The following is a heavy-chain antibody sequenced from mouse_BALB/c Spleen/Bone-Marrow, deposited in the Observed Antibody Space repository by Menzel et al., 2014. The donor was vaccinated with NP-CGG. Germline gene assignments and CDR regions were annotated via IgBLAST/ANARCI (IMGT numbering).Heavy chain of an antibody. Sequence: QVQLQQSEPGLVAPSQSLSITCTVSGFSLTGYGVNWVRQPPGKGLEWLGKIWGDGSTDYNSPLKSRLSINKDNSKSQVFLKMNSLQTDDTARYYCARDRRGLRYFDVWGAGTTVTVSS. D-gene: IGHD2-13*01. CDR1: GFSLTGYG. J-gene: IGHJ1*02. V-gene: IGHV2-6-7*01. CDR2: IWGDGST. CDR3: ARDRRGLRYFDV.